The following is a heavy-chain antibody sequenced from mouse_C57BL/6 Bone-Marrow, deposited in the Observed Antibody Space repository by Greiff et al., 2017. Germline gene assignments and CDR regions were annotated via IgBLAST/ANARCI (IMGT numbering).Heavy chain of an antibody. CDR2: ISSGGDYI. CDR1: GFTFSSYA. V-gene: IGHV5-9-1*02. Sequence: EVKLVESGEGLVKPGGSLKLSCAASGFTFSSYAMSWVRQTPEKRLEWVAYISSGGDYIYYADTVKGRFTISRDNARNTLYLQMSSLKSDDTAMYYCTRVYDYDGQVYAMDYWGQGTSVTVSS. D-gene: IGHD2-4*01. J-gene: IGHJ4*01. CDR3: TRVYDYDGQVYAMDY.